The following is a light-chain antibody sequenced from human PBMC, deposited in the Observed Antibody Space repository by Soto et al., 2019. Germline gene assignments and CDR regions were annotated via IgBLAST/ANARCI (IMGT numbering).Light chain of an antibody. CDR3: TSYSRYSVLV. CDR1: SSDVGGSNF. V-gene: IGLV2-14*03. CDR2: DVA. Sequence: SALTQPASVSDSPGQSITISCTGTSSDVGGSNFVSWYQQHPGKPPKLIIYDVANRPSGVSNRFSGSNSGNTASLTISGLQAEDEADYYCTSYSRYSVLVFGGGTKVTVL. J-gene: IGLJ3*02.